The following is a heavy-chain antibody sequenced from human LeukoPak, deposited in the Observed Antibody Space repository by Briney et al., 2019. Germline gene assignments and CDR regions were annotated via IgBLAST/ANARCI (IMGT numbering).Heavy chain of an antibody. V-gene: IGHV3-33*06. CDR3: AKRLSLRFDAFDI. Sequence: GGSLRLSCAASGFTFSSYGMHWVRQAPGKGLEWVAVIWYDGSNKYYADSVKGRFTISRDNSKNTLYLQMNSLRAEDTAIYYCAKRLSLRFDAFDIWGPGTMVTISS. CDR1: GFTFSSYG. J-gene: IGHJ3*02. CDR2: IWYDGSNK. D-gene: IGHD3-3*01.